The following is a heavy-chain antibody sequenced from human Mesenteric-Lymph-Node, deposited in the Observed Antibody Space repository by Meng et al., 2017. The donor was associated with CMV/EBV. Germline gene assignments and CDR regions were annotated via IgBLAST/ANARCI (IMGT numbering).Heavy chain of an antibody. CDR3: ARAVYCGGDCYSAEDYYGMDV. CDR1: GFTFNSYD. D-gene: IGHD2-21*01. J-gene: IGHJ6*02. CDR2: IGTAGDT. V-gene: IGHV3-13*01. Sequence: GGSLRLSCAASGFTFNSYDMHWVRQATGKGLEWVSAIGTAGDTYYPGSVKGRFTISRENAKNSLYLQMNSLRAGDTAVYYCARAVYCGGDCYSAEDYYGMDVWGQGTTVTVSS.